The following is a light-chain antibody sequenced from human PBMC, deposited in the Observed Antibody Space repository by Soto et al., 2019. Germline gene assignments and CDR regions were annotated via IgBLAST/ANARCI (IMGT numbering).Light chain of an antibody. CDR2: KAS. CDR3: QQYNFYPWT. V-gene: IGKV1-5*03. CDR1: QTISSW. J-gene: IGKJ1*01. Sequence: DIQMTQSPSTLSGSVGDRFTITCRASQTISSWLAWYQQKPGKAPKLLIYKASTLKSGVPSRFSGSGSGTEFTLTINSLQPDDFATYYCQQYNFYPWTFGQGTKVDIK.